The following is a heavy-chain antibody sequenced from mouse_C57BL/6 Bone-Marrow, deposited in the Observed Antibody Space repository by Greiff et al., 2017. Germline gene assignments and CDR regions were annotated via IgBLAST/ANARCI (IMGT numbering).Heavy chain of an antibody. CDR3: ARDGYYVPFAY. J-gene: IGHJ3*01. Sequence: EVQVVESGGGLVKPGGSLKLSCAASGFTFSDYGMHWVRQAPAKGLEWVAYISSGSSTIYYADTVKGRFTISRDNAKNTLFLQMTSLRSEDTAMYYCARDGYYVPFAYWGQGTLVTVSA. V-gene: IGHV5-17*01. CDR1: GFTFSDYG. CDR2: ISSGSSTI. D-gene: IGHD2-3*01.